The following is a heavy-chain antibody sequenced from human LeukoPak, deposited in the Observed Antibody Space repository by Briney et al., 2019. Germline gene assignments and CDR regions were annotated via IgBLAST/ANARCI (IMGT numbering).Heavy chain of an antibody. J-gene: IGHJ4*02. CDR1: GFIFSNYW. CDR3: AADGYGSPFDY. V-gene: IGHV3-7*01. Sequence: GGSLRLSCAASGFIFSNYWMNWVRQTPGKGLEWVANIKKDGSEKYYVDSVRGRFTISRDNAKNSLYLQMNSLRAEDTAVYYCAADGYGSPFDYWGQGTLVTVSS. CDR2: IKKDGSEK. D-gene: IGHD5-24*01.